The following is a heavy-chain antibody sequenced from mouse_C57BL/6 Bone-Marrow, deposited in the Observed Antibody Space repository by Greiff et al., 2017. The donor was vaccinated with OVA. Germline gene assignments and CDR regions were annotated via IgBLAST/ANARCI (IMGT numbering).Heavy chain of an antibody. CDR2: INPNNGGT. J-gene: IGHJ2*01. Sequence: EVQLQQSGPELVKPGASVKISCKASGYTFTDYYMNWVKQSHGKSLEWIGDINPNNGGTSYNQKFKGKATLTVDKSSSTAYMELRSLTSEDSAVYYCARRWLEGYWGQGTTLTVSS. CDR3: ARRWLEGY. D-gene: IGHD2-3*01. CDR1: GYTFTDYY. V-gene: IGHV1-26*01.